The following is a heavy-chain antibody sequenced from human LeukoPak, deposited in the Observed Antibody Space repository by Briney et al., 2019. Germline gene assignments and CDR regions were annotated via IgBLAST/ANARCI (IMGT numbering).Heavy chain of an antibody. CDR1: GFTFSSYA. D-gene: IGHD3-22*01. CDR2: ISGSGGST. J-gene: IGHJ4*02. Sequence: GGSLRLSCAASGFTFSSYAMSWVRQAPGKGLEWVSAISGSGGSTYYADSVKGRFTISRDNTKNTLYLQMNSLRAEDTAVYYCAKGDLVSYYYDSSGYPFDYWGQGTLVTVSS. CDR3: AKGDLVSYYYDSSGYPFDY. V-gene: IGHV3-23*01.